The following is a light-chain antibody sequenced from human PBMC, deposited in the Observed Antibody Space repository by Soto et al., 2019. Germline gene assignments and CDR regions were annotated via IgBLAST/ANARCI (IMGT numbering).Light chain of an antibody. CDR2: AAS. V-gene: IGKV1-9*01. Sequence: DIQLTQSPSFLSASVGDRVTITCRASQGISSYLAWYQQKPGKAPKLLIYAASTLQSGVPSRFSGSGSGTEFTLTISSLQPEDFATYYCQREVTFGGGTKV. CDR3: QREVT. CDR1: QGISSY. J-gene: IGKJ4*01.